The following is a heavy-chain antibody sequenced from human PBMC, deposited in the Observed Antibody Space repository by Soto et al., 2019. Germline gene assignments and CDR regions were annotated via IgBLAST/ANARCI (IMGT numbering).Heavy chain of an antibody. J-gene: IGHJ6*03. Sequence: SENLSLTCAAYGGSFRGYFRSWIRQPPGKEHEWIGEINHSGSTNYNPSLRSRVTISVDTSKRQFSLKLDSVTAADMAVYYCARRTTFYDFWSGYSRDDYYYIDVWGKGTMVT. D-gene: IGHD3-3*01. CDR2: INHSGST. V-gene: IGHV4-34*01. CDR1: GGSFRGYF. CDR3: ARRTTFYDFWSGYSRDDYYYIDV.